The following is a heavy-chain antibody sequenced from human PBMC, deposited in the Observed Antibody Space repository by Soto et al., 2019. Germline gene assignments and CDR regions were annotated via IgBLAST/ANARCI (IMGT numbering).Heavy chain of an antibody. D-gene: IGHD3-22*01. CDR1: GGSISSSSYY. J-gene: IGHJ4*02. V-gene: IGHV4-39*01. Sequence: SETLSLTCTVSGGSISSSSYYWGWIRQPPGKGLEWTGSIYYSGSTYYNPSLKSRVTISVDTSKNQFSLKLSSVTAADTAVYYCARPGQYYDSSGYYDYWGQGTLVTVSS. CDR2: IYYSGST. CDR3: ARPGQYYDSSGYYDY.